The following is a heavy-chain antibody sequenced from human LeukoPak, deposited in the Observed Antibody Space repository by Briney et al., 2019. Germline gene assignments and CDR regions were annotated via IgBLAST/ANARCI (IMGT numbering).Heavy chain of an antibody. V-gene: IGHV1-18*01. CDR1: GYTVTSND. Sequence: ASVKVSCKASGYTVTSNDISWVRQAPGQGLEWMGWISVYNGNTNYAQKLQGRVTMTTDTSTSTAYMELRSLRSGDTAVYYCARDRRGYCNSTSCRYYFDYWGRGTLVTVS. CDR2: ISVYNGNT. CDR3: ARDRRGYCNSTSCRYYFDY. D-gene: IGHD2-2*01. J-gene: IGHJ4*02.